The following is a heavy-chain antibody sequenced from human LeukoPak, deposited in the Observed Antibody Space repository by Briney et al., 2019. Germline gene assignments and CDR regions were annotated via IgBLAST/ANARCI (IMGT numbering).Heavy chain of an antibody. D-gene: IGHD1-26*01. J-gene: IGHJ4*02. CDR1: GFTFSSYS. CDR2: ISSSSSYI. CDR3: ARIWSYLDGIFDY. Sequence: PGGSLRLSCAASGFTFSSYSMNWVRQAPGKGLEWVSSISSSSSYIYYADSVKGRFTISRDNAKNSLYLQMNSLRAEDTAVYYCARIWSYLDGIFDYWGQGTLVTVSS. V-gene: IGHV3-21*01.